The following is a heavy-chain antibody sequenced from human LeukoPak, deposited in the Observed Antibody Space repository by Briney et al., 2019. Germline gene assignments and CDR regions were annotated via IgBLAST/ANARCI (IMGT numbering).Heavy chain of an antibody. V-gene: IGHV4-31*11. CDR2: IYYSGST. J-gene: IGHJ4*02. D-gene: IGHD1-26*01. Sequence: SETLSLTCAVYGGSFSDSYWSWIRQHPGKGLEWIGYIYYSGSTYYNPSLKSRVTISVDTSKNQFSLKLSSVTAADTAVYYCARVVGATINFDYWGQGTLVTVSS. CDR3: ARVVGATINFDY. CDR1: GGSFSDSY.